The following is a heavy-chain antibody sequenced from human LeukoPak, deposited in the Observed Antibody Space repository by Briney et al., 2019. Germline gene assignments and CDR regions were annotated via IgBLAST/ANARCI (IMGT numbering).Heavy chain of an antibody. J-gene: IGHJ4*02. Sequence: PSETLSLTCAVYGGSFSGYYWSWIRQPPGKGLEWIGEINHSGSTNYNPSLKSRVTISVDTSKNQFSLKLSSVTAADTAVYYCARAPYYYGSSGYCDYWGQGTLVTVSS. V-gene: IGHV4-34*01. D-gene: IGHD3-22*01. CDR2: INHSGST. CDR3: ARAPYYYGSSGYCDY. CDR1: GGSFSGYY.